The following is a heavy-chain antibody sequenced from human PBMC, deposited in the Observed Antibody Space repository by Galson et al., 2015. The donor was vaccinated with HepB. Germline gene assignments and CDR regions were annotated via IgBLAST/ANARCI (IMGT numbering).Heavy chain of an antibody. CDR1: GFTFSSYA. CDR3: AKPPWTVFGVVSRKSYYLDH. J-gene: IGHJ4*02. D-gene: IGHD3-3*01. Sequence: SLRLSCAASGFTFSSYAMHWVRQAPGKGLEWVSSVSASGGGAHYADSVKGRFAVSRDNSKNTLYLQMNSLRAEDTAVYYCAKPPWTVFGVVSRKSYYLDHWGRGTLVTVSS. CDR2: VSASGGGA. V-gene: IGHV3-23*01.